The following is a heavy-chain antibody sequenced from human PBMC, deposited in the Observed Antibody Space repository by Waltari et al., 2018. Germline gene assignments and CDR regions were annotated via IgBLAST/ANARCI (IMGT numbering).Heavy chain of an antibody. Sequence: EVLLLESGGHLVQPAGSLRLPCAASGFHFSNYSMCGVRQAPGEGLEWVAAINEVGGPYYADSVKGRFTISRDDSKNTLSLQMNSLRAEDTAMYYCAKDYNGREVSPVLFDYWGRGTLVTVSS. CDR1: GFHFSNYS. D-gene: IGHD2-8*01. CDR3: AKDYNGREVSPVLFDY. CDR2: INEVGGP. J-gene: IGHJ4*02. V-gene: IGHV3-23*01.